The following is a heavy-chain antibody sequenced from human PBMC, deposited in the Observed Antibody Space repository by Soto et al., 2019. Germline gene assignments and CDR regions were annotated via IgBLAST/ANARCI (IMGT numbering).Heavy chain of an antibody. Sequence: QVQLVESGGDLVKPGGSLRLSCAASGFTFSDYYMSWIRQAPGKGLEWVSSITSSGSTTYYTDSVKGRFTISRDNAKNPLYLQMNTLSAEDTAVYYCARERYSYGPYYFDYGGQGTLVTVSS. D-gene: IGHD5-18*01. CDR3: ARERYSYGPYYFDY. CDR1: GFTFSDYY. V-gene: IGHV3-11*01. J-gene: IGHJ4*02. CDR2: ITSSGSTT.